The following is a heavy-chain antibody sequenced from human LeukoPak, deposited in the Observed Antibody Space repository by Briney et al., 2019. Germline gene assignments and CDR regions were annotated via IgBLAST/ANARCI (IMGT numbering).Heavy chain of an antibody. CDR2: IYYSGST. V-gene: IGHV4-59*08. Sequence: SETLSLTCTVSGGSISSYYWNWVRQPPGKGLEWVGYIYYSGSTNYNPSLKNRLTISVDTSKNQFSLKLSSVTAAHTAVYYCARFVGAQYNWFDPWGQGTLVTVSS. J-gene: IGHJ5*02. CDR1: GGSISSYY. CDR3: ARFVGAQYNWFDP. D-gene: IGHD1-26*01.